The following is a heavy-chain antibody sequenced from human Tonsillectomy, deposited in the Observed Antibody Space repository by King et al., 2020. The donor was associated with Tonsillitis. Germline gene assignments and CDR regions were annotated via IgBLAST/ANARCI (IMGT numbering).Heavy chain of an antibody. CDR3: ARSAGGPGIFDY. Sequence: VQLVESGGGLVQPGGSLRLSCAASGITFSSYAMSWVRQAPGKGLEWVSVIYSGGSSTYYADSVKGRFTISRDNSKNTLYLQMNSLRAEDTAVYYCARSAGGPGIFDYWGQGTLVTVSS. J-gene: IGHJ4*02. D-gene: IGHD1-14*01. CDR2: IYSGGSST. CDR1: GITFSSYA. V-gene: IGHV3-23*03.